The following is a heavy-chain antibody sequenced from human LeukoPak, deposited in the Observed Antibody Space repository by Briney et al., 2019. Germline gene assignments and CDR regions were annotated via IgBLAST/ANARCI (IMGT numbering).Heavy chain of an antibody. Sequence: GGSLRLSCAASGFTFSSYAMSWVRQAPGKGLEWVSAISGSGGSTYYADSVKGRFTISRDNSKNTLYLQMNSLRAEDTAVYYCAKWASYYYGSGSKNIDYWGRGTLVTVSS. J-gene: IGHJ4*02. CDR1: GFTFSSYA. D-gene: IGHD3-10*01. V-gene: IGHV3-23*01. CDR3: AKWASYYYGSGSKNIDY. CDR2: ISGSGGST.